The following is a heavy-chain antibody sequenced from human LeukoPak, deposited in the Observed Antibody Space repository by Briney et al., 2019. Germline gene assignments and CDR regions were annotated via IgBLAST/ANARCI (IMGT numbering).Heavy chain of an antibody. CDR2: INPNSGGT. CDR3: ARVLSMTTVTTSGY. D-gene: IGHD4-17*01. CDR1: GYTFTGYY. J-gene: IGHJ4*02. Sequence: GASVKVSCKASGYTFTGYYMHWVRQAPGQGLEWMGWINPNSGGTNYAQKFQGRVTMTRDTSISTAYMELSRLRSDDTAVYYCARVLSMTTVTTSGYWGQGALVTVSS. V-gene: IGHV1-2*02.